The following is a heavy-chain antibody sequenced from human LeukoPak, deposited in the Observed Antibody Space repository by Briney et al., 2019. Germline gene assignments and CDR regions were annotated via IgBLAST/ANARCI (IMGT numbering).Heavy chain of an antibody. CDR2: IYYSGST. CDR3: AKEVVVAATGMDV. V-gene: IGHV4-34*01. D-gene: IGHD2-15*01. CDR1: GGSFSGYY. Sequence: SETLSLTCAVYGGSFSGYYWGWIRQPPGKGLEWIGSIYYSGSTYYNPSLKSRVTISVDTSKNQFSLKLSSVTAADTTVYYCAKEVVVAATGMDVWGKGTTVTVSS. J-gene: IGHJ6*04.